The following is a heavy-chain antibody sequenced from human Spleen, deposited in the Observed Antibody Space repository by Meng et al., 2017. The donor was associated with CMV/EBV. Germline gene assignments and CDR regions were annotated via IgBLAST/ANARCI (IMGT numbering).Heavy chain of an antibody. V-gene: IGHV1-46*01. CDR3: ATEVNVILPAAGPYFDS. CDR2: INPSGGST. J-gene: IGHJ4*02. D-gene: IGHD2-15*01. CDR1: GYTFTSYY. Sequence: ASVKVSCKASGYTFTSYYMHWVRQAPGQGLEWMGIINPSGGSTSYAQKFQGRVTMTRDTSTSTAYMELNSLRSEDTAVYYCATEVNVILPAAGPYFDSWGQGTLVTVSS.